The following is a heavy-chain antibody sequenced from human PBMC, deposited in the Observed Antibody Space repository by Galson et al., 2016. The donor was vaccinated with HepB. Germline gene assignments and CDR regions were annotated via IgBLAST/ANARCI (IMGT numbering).Heavy chain of an antibody. V-gene: IGHV1-46*01. J-gene: IGHJ4*02. D-gene: IGHD1-14*01. CDR1: GYTFTSNF. CDR3: ARGIRKPGY. Sequence: SVKVSCKASGYTFTSNFIHWVRQAPGQGLEWMGIINPSGGSTFYTQKFQGRVIMTSDTSTTTVHLEVASLRFEDTAVYYCARGIRKPGYWGQGTLVTVPS. CDR2: INPSGGST.